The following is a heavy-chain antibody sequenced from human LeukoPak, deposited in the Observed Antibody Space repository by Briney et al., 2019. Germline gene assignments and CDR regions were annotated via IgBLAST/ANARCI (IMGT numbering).Heavy chain of an antibody. CDR2: IYYSGST. J-gene: IGHJ4*02. D-gene: IGHD3-22*01. Sequence: SETLSPTCTVSGGSISSSSYYWGWIRQPPGKGLEWIGSIYYSGSTYYNPSLKSRVTISVDTSKNQFSLKLSSVTAADTAVYYCASLTYYYDSSGYPTIDYWGQGTLVTVSS. CDR3: ASLTYYYDSSGYPTIDY. CDR1: GGSISSSSYY. V-gene: IGHV4-39*01.